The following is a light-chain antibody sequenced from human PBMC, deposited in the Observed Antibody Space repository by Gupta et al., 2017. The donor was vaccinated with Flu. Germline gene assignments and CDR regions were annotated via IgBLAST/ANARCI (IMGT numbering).Light chain of an antibody. J-gene: IGKJ1*01. CDR1: HSLLHSNGYND. V-gene: IGKV2-28*01. CDR2: LVV. CDR3: QQAIHSPCT. Sequence: VNPGGPASISCRYSHSLLHSNGYNDLDWYLEKRGQAQQLLSYLVVNRASGVPDRFSGSGSGNDGTLNISSVEAEDFGVYYCQQAIHSPCTFGRGTKVEIK.